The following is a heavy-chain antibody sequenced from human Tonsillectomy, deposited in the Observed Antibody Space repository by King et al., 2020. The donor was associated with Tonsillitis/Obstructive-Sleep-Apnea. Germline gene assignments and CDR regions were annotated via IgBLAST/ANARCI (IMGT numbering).Heavy chain of an antibody. CDR1: GYSFTNYW. CDR2: IYPGDSDT. V-gene: IGHV5-51*01. Sequence: VQLVESGAEVKKPGESLKISCKGSGYSFTNYWIGWVRQMPGKGLEWMGIIYPGDSDTRYSPSFQGQVTISVDKPLSTAYLPWSSLKASDTAMYYCARQGARANNWFDPWGQGTLVTVSS. CDR3: ARQGARANNWFDP. D-gene: IGHD3-16*01. J-gene: IGHJ5*02.